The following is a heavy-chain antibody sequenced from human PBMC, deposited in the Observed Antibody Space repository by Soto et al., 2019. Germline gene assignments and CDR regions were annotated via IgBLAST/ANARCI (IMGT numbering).Heavy chain of an antibody. J-gene: IGHJ4*02. V-gene: IGHV3-33*08. CDR2: VWYDGSNK. Sequence: GGSLRLSCAASGFTFSAYSMNWVRQAPGKGLEWVAVVWYDGSNKYYADSVKGRFSISRDISKNTLYLQMNSLRAEDTAVYYYHGYGYWDQGTLVTVS. D-gene: IGHD5-12*01. CDR3: HGYGY. CDR1: GFTFSAYS.